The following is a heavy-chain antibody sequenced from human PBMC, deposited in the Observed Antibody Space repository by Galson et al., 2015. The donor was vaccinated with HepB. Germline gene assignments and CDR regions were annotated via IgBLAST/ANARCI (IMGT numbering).Heavy chain of an antibody. V-gene: IGHV4-59*12. CDR1: GGALSSYL. Sequence: ETLSLTCTVSGGALSSYLWTWIRQPSGKGLEWVGYINSRGSTDYNPSLKSRVSISVDTSKKQFSLRLSSVTAADTAVYYCARERVGGDFDHWGQGTPVTVSS. D-gene: IGHD2-2*01. CDR2: INSRGST. J-gene: IGHJ4*02. CDR3: ARERVGGDFDH.